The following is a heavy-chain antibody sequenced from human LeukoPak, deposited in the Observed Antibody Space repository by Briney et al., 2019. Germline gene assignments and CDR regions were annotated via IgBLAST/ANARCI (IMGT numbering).Heavy chain of an antibody. D-gene: IGHD6-13*01. CDR1: GGSFRCYY. J-gene: IGHJ6*03. Sequence: SETLSLTCAVYGGSFRCYYWSWIRQPPGKGREGSGEINHSGSTNYNPSLKSRVTISVDTSKNQSSLKLSSVTAADTAVYYCARVRRIAAAGYYYYYMDVWGKGTTVTVSS. CDR2: INHSGST. V-gene: IGHV4-34*01. CDR3: ARVRRIAAAGYYYYYMDV.